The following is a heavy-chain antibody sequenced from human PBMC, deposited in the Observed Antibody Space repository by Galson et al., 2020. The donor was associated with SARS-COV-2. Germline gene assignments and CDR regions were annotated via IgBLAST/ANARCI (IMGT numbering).Heavy chain of an antibody. CDR2: ISAYNGNT. Sequence: ASVKVSCKASGYTFTSYGISWVRQAPGQGLEWMGWISAYNGNTNYAQKLQGRVTMTTDTSTSTAYLELRSLRSDDTAVYYCARVSLGYDIVPPNTKRPWTYWYFDLWGRGTLVTVSS. J-gene: IGHJ2*01. CDR3: ARVSLGYDIVPPNTKRPWTYWYFDL. V-gene: IGHV1-18*01. D-gene: IGHD2-8*01. CDR1: GYTFTSYG.